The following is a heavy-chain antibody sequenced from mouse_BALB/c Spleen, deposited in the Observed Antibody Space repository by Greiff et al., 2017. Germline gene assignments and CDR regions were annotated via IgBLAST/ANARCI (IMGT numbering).Heavy chain of an antibody. CDR3: ARRDYYGSSSYFDV. D-gene: IGHD1-1*01. Sequence: AQLQQSGPELVKPGASVRISCKASGYTFTSYYIHWVKQRPGQGLEWIGWIYPGNVNTKYNEKFKGKATLTADKSSSTAYMQLSSLTSEDSAVYFCARRDYYGSSSYFDVWGAGTTVTVSS. V-gene: IGHV1S56*01. CDR2: IYPGNVNT. CDR1: GYTFTSYY. J-gene: IGHJ1*01.